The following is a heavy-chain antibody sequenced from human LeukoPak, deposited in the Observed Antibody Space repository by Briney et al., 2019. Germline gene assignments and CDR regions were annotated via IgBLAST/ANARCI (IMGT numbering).Heavy chain of an antibody. J-gene: IGHJ4*02. CDR2: MNPNSSPT. Sequence: ASVKVSCKGSGYTFTSYDINWVRQATGQGLEWVGWMNPNSSPTGYAQKFQGRVTMTRNTSIRTAYMDLSSLSSAATAVYSRAGGPTYYYISSGNWSYWGQGALGTVS. V-gene: IGHV1-8*01. CDR3: AGGPTYYYISSGNWSY. D-gene: IGHD3-22*01. CDR1: GYTFTSYD.